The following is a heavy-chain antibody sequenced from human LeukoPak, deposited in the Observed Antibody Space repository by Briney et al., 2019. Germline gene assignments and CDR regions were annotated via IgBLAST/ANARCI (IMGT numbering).Heavy chain of an antibody. CDR2: IYYSGST. Sequence: SETLSLTCTVSGDSISTYYWSWVRQPPGKGLEWIGYIYYSGSTNYNPSLKSRVTISVDTSKKQFFLKLSSVTAADTAVYYCTRVGFWSGYYHFDYWGQGTLVTVSS. J-gene: IGHJ4*02. CDR3: TRVGFWSGYYHFDY. V-gene: IGHV4-59*01. D-gene: IGHD3-3*01. CDR1: GDSISTYY.